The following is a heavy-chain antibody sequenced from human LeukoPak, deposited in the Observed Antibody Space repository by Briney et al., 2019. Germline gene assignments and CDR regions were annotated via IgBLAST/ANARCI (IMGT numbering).Heavy chain of an antibody. J-gene: IGHJ3*02. Sequence: GGSLRLSCAASGFTFSSFWIHWVRQAPGKGLVWVSRINTDGSSTDYADSVKGRFTISRDNAKNTLYLQMNSLRAEDTAVYYCARKGNAFDIWGQGTMVTVSS. CDR2: INTDGSST. V-gene: IGHV3-74*01. CDR1: GFTFSSFW. D-gene: IGHD3-10*01. CDR3: ARKGNAFDI.